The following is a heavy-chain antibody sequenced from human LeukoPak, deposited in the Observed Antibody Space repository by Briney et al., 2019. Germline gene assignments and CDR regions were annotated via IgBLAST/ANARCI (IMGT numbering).Heavy chain of an antibody. D-gene: IGHD3-22*01. Sequence: GGSLRLSCTASGFTSRDYWMSWVRQAPGKGLEWVANIQSDGSEKNYIDSVQGRFTVSRDNAKTSLYLQMNSLRAEDTAVYYCASQDYYDSSRDGAFDIWGQGTMVTVSS. J-gene: IGHJ3*02. CDR3: ASQDYYDSSRDGAFDI. V-gene: IGHV3-7*01. CDR2: IQSDGSEK. CDR1: GFTSRDYW.